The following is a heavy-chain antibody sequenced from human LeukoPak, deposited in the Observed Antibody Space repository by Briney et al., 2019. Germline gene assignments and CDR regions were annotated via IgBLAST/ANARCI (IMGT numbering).Heavy chain of an antibody. CDR2: IIPIFGTA. Sequence: SVKVSCKASGYTFTSYYMHWVRQAPGQGLEWMGGIIPIFGTANYAQKFQGRVTITADESTSTAYMELSSLRSEDTAVYYCAREGRYSYGYGETDYWGQGTLVTVSS. J-gene: IGHJ4*02. D-gene: IGHD5-18*01. V-gene: IGHV1-69*13. CDR3: AREGRYSYGYGETDY. CDR1: GYTFTSYY.